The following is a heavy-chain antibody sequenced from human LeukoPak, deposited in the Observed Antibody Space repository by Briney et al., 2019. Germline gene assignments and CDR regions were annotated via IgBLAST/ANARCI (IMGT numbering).Heavy chain of an antibody. CDR3: ARQVATKGGWAFDV. Sequence: SETLSLTCTVSGGSISTSNYYWGWIRQPPGKGLEWIASIRHDGHTYYNPPLRSQFTISVDMSRNQFSLRLNSVTAADTAVYYCARQVATKGGWAFDVWGQGTMVTVSS. CDR1: GGSISTSNYY. V-gene: IGHV4-39*07. D-gene: IGHD5-12*01. J-gene: IGHJ3*01. CDR2: IRHDGHT.